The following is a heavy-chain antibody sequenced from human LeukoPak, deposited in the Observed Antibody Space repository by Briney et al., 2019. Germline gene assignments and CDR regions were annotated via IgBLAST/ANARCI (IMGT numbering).Heavy chain of an antibody. CDR3: ARVGSAYGFDY. Sequence: GGSLRLSCAASGFTLSSYDMHWVRQATGKGLEWVSAIGTAGDTYYPGSVKGRFTISRENAKNSLYLQMNSLRAEDTAVYYCARVGSAYGFDYWGQGTLVTVSS. V-gene: IGHV3-13*04. J-gene: IGHJ4*02. CDR2: IGTAGDT. D-gene: IGHD5-12*01. CDR1: GFTLSSYD.